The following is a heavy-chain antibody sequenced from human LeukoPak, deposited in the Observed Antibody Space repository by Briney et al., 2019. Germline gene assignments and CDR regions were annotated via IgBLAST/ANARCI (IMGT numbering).Heavy chain of an antibody. Sequence: WASVTVSCTASGYTFTSYAMHWVRQALGQRLEWMGWINAGNGNTKYSQKFQGRVTITRDTSASTAYMDLSSLRSEDTAVYYCARVSSSWSGSFGYWDQGTLVTVSS. J-gene: IGHJ4*02. CDR1: GYTFTSYA. CDR2: INAGNGNT. V-gene: IGHV1-3*01. CDR3: ARVSSSWSGSFGY. D-gene: IGHD6-13*01.